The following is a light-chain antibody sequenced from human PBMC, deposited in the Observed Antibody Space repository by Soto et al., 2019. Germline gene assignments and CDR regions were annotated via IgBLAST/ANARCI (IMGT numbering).Light chain of an antibody. CDR3: QQYNNWPPHT. CDR1: QSVSSN. CDR2: GAS. Sequence: EIVMTQSPATLSVSPGERATLSCRASQSVSSNLAWYQQKPGQPPRLLIYGASTRATGIPTRFSGGGSGTEFTLIISSLQSEDFAVYYCQQYNNWPPHTFGGGTKVEIK. J-gene: IGKJ4*01. V-gene: IGKV3-15*01.